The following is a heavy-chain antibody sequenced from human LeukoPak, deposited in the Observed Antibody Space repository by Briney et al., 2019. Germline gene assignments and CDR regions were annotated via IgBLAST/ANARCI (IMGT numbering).Heavy chain of an antibody. CDR2: ISSSGSTI. J-gene: IGHJ6*04. D-gene: IGHD3-10*02. V-gene: IGHV3-48*03. Sequence: GGSLRLSCAASGFTFSSYEMNWVRQAPGKGLEWVSYISSSGSTIYYADSVKGRYTLSRDSATNSLCLQMNSLRAEDTAVYYCAELGITMIGGVWGKGTTVTISS. CDR1: GFTFSSYE. CDR3: AELGITMIGGV.